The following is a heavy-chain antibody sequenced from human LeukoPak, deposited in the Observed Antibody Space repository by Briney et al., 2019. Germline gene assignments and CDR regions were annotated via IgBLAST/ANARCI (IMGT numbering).Heavy chain of an antibody. J-gene: IGHJ4*02. V-gene: IGHV1-18*01. CDR1: GYTFTSYG. CDR2: IDPNSDNI. Sequence: ASVKVSCKASGYTFTSYGISWVRQAPGQGLEWMGWIDPNSDNIRYSETFKDRVTMTRDTSTNTAYMELSWLRSDDTAVYYCARSAYNYGYVYFDHWGQGTLVIVPS. CDR3: ARSAYNYGYVYFDH. D-gene: IGHD5-18*01.